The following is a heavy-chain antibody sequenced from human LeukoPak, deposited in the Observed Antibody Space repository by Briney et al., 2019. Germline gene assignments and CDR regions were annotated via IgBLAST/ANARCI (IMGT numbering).Heavy chain of an antibody. J-gene: IGHJ4*02. V-gene: IGHV3-23*01. CDR3: AKVAAVAGTGYFDC. CDR1: GFTFSSYA. Sequence: GGSLRLSCAASGFTFSSYAMNWVRQAPGKGLEWVSAISGGGGSTYYTDSVKGRFAISRDNSKNTLYLEMDGLRAEDTAVYFCAKVAAVAGTGYFDCWGQGTLVTVSS. D-gene: IGHD6-19*01. CDR2: ISGGGGST.